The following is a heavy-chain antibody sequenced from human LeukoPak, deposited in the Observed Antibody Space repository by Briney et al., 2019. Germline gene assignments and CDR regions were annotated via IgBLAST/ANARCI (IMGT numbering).Heavy chain of an antibody. V-gene: IGHV3-7*01. D-gene: IGHD6-19*01. CDR1: GFTFSTYW. CDR2: IKHDGSEK. J-gene: IGHJ4*02. Sequence: GGFLRLSCAAAGFTFSTYWVSWVRQAPGKGLGWVANIKHDGSEKYYVDSVKGRLTISRDNGKNSLYLQMNSLRGEDTAGYYCARGYSMGGQWLVGDPLCDSWGQGTLVPVSS. CDR3: ARGYSMGGQWLVGDPLCDS.